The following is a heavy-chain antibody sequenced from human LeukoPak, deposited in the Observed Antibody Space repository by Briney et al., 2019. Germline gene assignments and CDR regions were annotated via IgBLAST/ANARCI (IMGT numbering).Heavy chain of an antibody. CDR3: ASEYGGYRAG. CDR2: ISSSSSYI. Sequence: GGSLRLSCAASGFTFSSYIMNWVRQAPGKGLEWVSSISSSSSYIYYADSVKGRFTISRDNAKNSLYLQMNSLRAEDTAVYYCASEYGGYRAGWGQGTLVTVSS. CDR1: GFTFSSYI. D-gene: IGHD4-17*01. V-gene: IGHV3-21*01. J-gene: IGHJ4*02.